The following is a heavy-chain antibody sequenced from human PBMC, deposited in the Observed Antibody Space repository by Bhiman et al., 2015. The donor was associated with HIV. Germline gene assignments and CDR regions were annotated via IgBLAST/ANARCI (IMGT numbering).Heavy chain of an antibody. V-gene: IGHV3-21*03. D-gene: IGHD3-10*01. Sequence: VQLVESGGGVVQPGGSLRLSCPASGFSFTNYAMNWVRQAPGKGLEWVSSISSSSSYIYYADSVKGRFTISRDNAKNSLYLQMNSLRAEDTGVYNCARDQAREVNGMDVWGQGTTVTVSS. J-gene: IGHJ6*02. CDR1: GFSFTNYA. CDR3: ARDQAREVNGMDV. CDR2: ISSSSSYI.